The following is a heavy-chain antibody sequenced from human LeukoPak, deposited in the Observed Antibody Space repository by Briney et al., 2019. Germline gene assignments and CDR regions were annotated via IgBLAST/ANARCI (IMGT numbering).Heavy chain of an antibody. CDR3: ANPGGYYDCWSGSLYFDY. Sequence: GGSLRLSCAASGFTFSSYAMSWVRQAPGKGLEWVSAISGSGGSTYYADSVKGRFTISRDNSKNTLYLQMNSLRAEDTAVYYLANPGGYYDCWSGSLYFDYWGQGTLVTVSS. J-gene: IGHJ4*02. D-gene: IGHD3-3*01. CDR2: ISGSGGST. V-gene: IGHV3-23*01. CDR1: GFTFSSYA.